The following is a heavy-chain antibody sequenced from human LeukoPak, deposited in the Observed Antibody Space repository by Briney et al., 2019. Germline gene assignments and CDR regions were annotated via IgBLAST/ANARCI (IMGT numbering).Heavy chain of an antibody. V-gene: IGHV1-2*02. J-gene: IGHJ4*02. CDR3: ARDQAYNSAQGVVDY. Sequence: ASVKVSCKASGYTFNSYAMNWVRQAPGQGLEWMGWINPNSGGTNYAQKFQGRVTMTRDTSITTAYMELSRLRSDDTAVYCCARDQAYNSAQGVVDYWGQGTLVTVSS. CDR1: GYTFNSYA. CDR2: INPNSGGT. D-gene: IGHD6-19*01.